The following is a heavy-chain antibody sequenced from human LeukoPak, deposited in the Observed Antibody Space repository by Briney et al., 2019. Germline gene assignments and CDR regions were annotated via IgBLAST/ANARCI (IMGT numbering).Heavy chain of an antibody. CDR2: MSGSGGST. V-gene: IGHV3-23*01. J-gene: IGHJ4*02. CDR3: AKTPRFLFHFDY. D-gene: IGHD2-21*01. Sequence: GGSLRLSCAVSGVTFSSYAMSWGGEAPGRGREWVSTMSGSGGSTYYADSVRGRFTISRDNPKNTLYLQMNSLSADDTAVYYCAKTPRFLFHFDYWRQGPLVTVTS. CDR1: GVTFSSYA.